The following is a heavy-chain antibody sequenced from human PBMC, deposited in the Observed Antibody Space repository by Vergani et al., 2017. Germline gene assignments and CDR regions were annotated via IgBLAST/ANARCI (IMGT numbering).Heavy chain of an antibody. J-gene: IGHJ4*02. CDR2: ISSSSSTI. CDR3: ATTVTSN. D-gene: IGHD4-17*01. Sequence: EVQLLESGGGSAQPGESLRLSCVASGFTFTAHGLNWVRQAPGKGLEWVSYISSSSSTIYYADSVKGRFTISRDNAKNSLYLQMNSLRAEDTAVYYCATTVTSNWGQGTLVTVSS. V-gene: IGHV3-48*01. CDR1: GFTFTAHG.